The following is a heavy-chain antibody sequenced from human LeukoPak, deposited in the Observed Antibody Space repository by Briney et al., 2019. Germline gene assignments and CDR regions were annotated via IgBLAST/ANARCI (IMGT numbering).Heavy chain of an antibody. Sequence: ESLRLSCAASGFTVSSNYMSWVRQAPGKGLEWVSVIYSGGSTYYADSVKGRFTISRDNSKNTLYLQMNSLKTEDTAVYYCTSKKQLHYYYYYGMDVWGQGTTVTVSS. V-gene: IGHV3-53*01. CDR2: IYSGGST. D-gene: IGHD6-6*01. CDR3: TSKKQLHYYYYYGMDV. CDR1: GFTVSSNY. J-gene: IGHJ6*02.